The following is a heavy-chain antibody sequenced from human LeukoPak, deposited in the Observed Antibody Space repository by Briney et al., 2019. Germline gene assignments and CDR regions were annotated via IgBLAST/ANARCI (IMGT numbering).Heavy chain of an antibody. J-gene: IGHJ6*02. CDR2: ISYDGRNK. Sequence: GRSLRLSCAASGFAFSDYGMHWVRQAPGKGLEWVAVISYDGRNKYDADSVKGRFTISRDNSKNTLYLQMNSLRAEDTAVYYCARGTLTTNYYYGMDVWGQGTTVTVSS. V-gene: IGHV3-30*03. CDR1: GFAFSDYG. CDR3: ARGTLTTNYYYGMDV. D-gene: IGHD4-11*01.